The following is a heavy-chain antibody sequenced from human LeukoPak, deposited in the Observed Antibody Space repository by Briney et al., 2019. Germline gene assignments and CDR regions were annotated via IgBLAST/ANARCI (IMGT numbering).Heavy chain of an antibody. Sequence: SETLSLTCTVSGGSVSSGDYYWSWIRQPPGKGLEWIGYIYYSGSTYYNPSLKSRITISVDTSKNQFSLKLSSVTAADTAQYYCARGITRRRTFDIWGQGTTVTVSS. CDR1: GGSVSSGDYY. D-gene: IGHD3-10*01. J-gene: IGHJ3*02. CDR3: ARGITRRRTFDI. V-gene: IGHV4-30-4*01. CDR2: IYYSGST.